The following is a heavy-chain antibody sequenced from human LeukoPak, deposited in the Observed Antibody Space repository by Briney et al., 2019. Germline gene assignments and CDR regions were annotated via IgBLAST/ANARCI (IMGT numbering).Heavy chain of an antibody. CDR3: ARDPPRGYSYGALDY. V-gene: IGHV4-61*02. CDR1: GGSISSGSYY. CDR2: IYTSGST. D-gene: IGHD5-18*01. Sequence: SETLSLTCTVSGGSISSGSYYWSWIRQPAGKGLEWIGRIYTSGSTNYNPSLKSRVTISVDTSKNQFSLKLSSVTAADTAVYYCARDPPRGYSYGALDYWGQGTLVTVSS. J-gene: IGHJ4*02.